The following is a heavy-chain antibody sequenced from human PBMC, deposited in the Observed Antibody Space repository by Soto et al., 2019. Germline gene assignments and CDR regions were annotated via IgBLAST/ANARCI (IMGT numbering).Heavy chain of an antibody. Sequence: GGSLRLSCAASGFTFSSYAMSWVRQAPGKGLEWVSAISGSGGSTYYADSVKGRFTISRDNSKNTLYLQMNSLRAEDTAVYYCAEGSGYCSGGSCYAPYYYYYGMDVWGQGTTVTVSS. CDR3: AEGSGYCSGGSCYAPYYYYYGMDV. D-gene: IGHD2-15*01. CDR2: ISGSGGST. V-gene: IGHV3-23*01. J-gene: IGHJ6*02. CDR1: GFTFSSYA.